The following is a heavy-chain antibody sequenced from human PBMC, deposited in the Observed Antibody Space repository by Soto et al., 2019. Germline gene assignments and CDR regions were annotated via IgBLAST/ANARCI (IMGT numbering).Heavy chain of an antibody. CDR1: GFTFSKFA. CDR2: ITVGGDTT. Sequence: PGGSLRLSCVASGFTFSKFALTWVRQAPGKGLEWVSTITVGGDTTYCADSVKGRFTMSRDNSNDTVHLQMNSLRAEDTAVYYCANVMILRIPEWSTLDDPWGQGTLVTVSS. CDR3: ANVMILRIPEWSTLDDP. V-gene: IGHV3-23*01. D-gene: IGHD3-3*01. J-gene: IGHJ5*02.